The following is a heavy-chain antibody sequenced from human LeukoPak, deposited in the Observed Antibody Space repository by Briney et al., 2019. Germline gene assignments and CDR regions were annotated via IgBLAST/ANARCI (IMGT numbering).Heavy chain of an antibody. Sequence: GASVKVSCKASGGTFSSYAISWVRQAPGQGLEWMGIINPSGGSTSYAQKFQGRVTMTRDMSTSTVYMELSSLRSEDTAVYYCARGMYSGSYLVAFDIWGQGTMVTVSS. CDR1: GGTFSSYA. J-gene: IGHJ3*02. D-gene: IGHD1-26*01. CDR3: ARGMYSGSYLVAFDI. V-gene: IGHV1-46*01. CDR2: INPSGGST.